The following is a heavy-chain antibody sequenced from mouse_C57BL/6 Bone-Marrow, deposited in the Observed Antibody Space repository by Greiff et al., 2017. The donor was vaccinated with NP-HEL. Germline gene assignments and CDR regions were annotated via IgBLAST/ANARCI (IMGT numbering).Heavy chain of an antibody. CDR2: IYPGSGST. J-gene: IGHJ2*01. CDR3: ARDETGTGY. D-gene: IGHD4-1*01. Sequence: VQLQQPGAELVKPGASVKMSCKASGYTFTSYWITWVKQRPGQGLEWIGDIYPGSGSTNYNEKFKSKATLTVDTSSSTAYMELRSLTSEDSAVYFCARDETGTGYWGQGTTLTVSS. V-gene: IGHV1-55*01. CDR1: GYTFTSYW.